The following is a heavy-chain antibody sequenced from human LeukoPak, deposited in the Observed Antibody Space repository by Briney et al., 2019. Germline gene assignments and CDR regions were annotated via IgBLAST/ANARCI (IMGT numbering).Heavy chain of an antibody. D-gene: IGHD3-10*01. CDR1: GGAFSGYY. CDR3: ARGSDGSGNSYRNWFDP. J-gene: IGHJ5*02. Sequence: SETLSLTCAVYGGAFSGYYWSWVRQPPGKGLEWIGEINHSGSPNYNPSLKSRVTISVDTSKNQFSLKLGSVAAADTAVYYCARGSDGSGNSYRNWFDPWGQGTLVTVSS. CDR2: INHSGSP. V-gene: IGHV4-34*01.